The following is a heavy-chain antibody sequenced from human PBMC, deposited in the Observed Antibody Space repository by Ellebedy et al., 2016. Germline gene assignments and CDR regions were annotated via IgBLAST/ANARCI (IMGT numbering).Heavy chain of an antibody. CDR2: IYYSGST. D-gene: IGHD5-12*01. CDR1: GGSFSGYY. V-gene: IGHV4-59*08. CDR3: ARHPGPLYGGYQIDY. J-gene: IGHJ4*02. Sequence: SETLSLTCAVYGGSFSGYYWSWIRQPPGKGLEWIGYIYYSGSTNYNPSLKSRVSISAATSKNQFSLRLSSVTAADTAVYYCARHPGPLYGGYQIDYWGQGTLVTVSS.